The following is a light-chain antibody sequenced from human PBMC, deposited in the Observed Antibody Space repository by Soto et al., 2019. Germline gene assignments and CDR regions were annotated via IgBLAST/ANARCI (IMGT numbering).Light chain of an antibody. CDR2: HAS. V-gene: IGKV1-5*01. J-gene: IGKJ1*01. Sequence: DIQMTESPSSLVTSVGPSVTITCRDSQSISNWLAWHQQKTGTAPKVLIYHASNLQSGVPSRFSGSGSGTELTLTISRLQPDDFATYYYQQYNSYSFGPGTKVDIK. CDR3: QQYNSYS. CDR1: QSISNW.